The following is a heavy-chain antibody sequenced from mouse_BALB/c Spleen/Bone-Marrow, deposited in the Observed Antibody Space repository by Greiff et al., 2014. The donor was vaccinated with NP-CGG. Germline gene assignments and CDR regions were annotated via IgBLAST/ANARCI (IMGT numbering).Heavy chain of an antibody. J-gene: IGHJ4*01. CDR2: ISSGNSTI. Sequence: EVQLVESGGGLVQPGGSRKLSCAASGFTFSSFGMHWVRQAPEKGLEWVAYISSGNSTIYYADTVKGRFTISRDNPKNTLFLQMTSLRSEDTAMYYCARDEDYAMDYWGQGTSVTVSS. CDR3: ARDEDYAMDY. V-gene: IGHV5-17*02. CDR1: GFTFSSFG.